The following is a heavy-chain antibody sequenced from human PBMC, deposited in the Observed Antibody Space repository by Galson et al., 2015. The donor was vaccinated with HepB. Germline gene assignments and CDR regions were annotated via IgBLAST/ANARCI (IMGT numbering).Heavy chain of an antibody. CDR1: GFTFSSYA. CDR2: ISYDGSNK. V-gene: IGHV3-30*04. J-gene: IGHJ4*02. CDR3: ARDYKPLRYLDWLAGY. D-gene: IGHD3-9*01. Sequence: SLRLSCAASGFTFSSYAMHWVRQAPGKGLEWVAVISYDGSNKYYADSVKGRFTISRDNSKNTLYLQMNSLRAEDTAVYYCARDYKPLRYLDWLAGYWGQGTLVTVSS.